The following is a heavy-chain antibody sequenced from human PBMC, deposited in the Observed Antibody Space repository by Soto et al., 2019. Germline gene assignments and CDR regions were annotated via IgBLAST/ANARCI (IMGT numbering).Heavy chain of an antibody. CDR3: ARSSTAMVTDFDY. CDR2: ISSSSSYI. D-gene: IGHD5-18*01. V-gene: IGHV3-21*01. J-gene: IGHJ4*02. Sequence: GGSLRLSCAASGFTFSSYSMNWVRQAPGKGLEWVSSISSSSSYIYYADSVKGRFTISRDNAKNSLYLQMNSLRAEDTAVYYCARSSTAMVTDFDYWGQGTLVTVS. CDR1: GFTFSSYS.